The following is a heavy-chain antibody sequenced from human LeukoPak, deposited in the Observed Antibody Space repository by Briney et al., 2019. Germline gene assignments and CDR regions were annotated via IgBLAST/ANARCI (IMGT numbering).Heavy chain of an antibody. J-gene: IGHJ4*02. CDR2: ISSSSSYI. Sequence: TAGGSLRLSCAASDFTFSNAWMNWVRQAPGKGLEWVSSISSSSSYIYYADSVKGRFTISRDNAKNSLYLQMNSLRAEDTAVYYCARTLTAPDYWGQGTLVTVSS. CDR3: ARTLTAPDY. V-gene: IGHV3-21*01. CDR1: DFTFSNAW.